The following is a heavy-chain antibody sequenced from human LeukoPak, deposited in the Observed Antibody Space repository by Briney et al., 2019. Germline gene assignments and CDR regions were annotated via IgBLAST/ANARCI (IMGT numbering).Heavy chain of an antibody. CDR3: ARQGGYYDSSGYFPFDY. Sequence: SETLSLTCTVSGGSISSSSYYWGWIRQPPGKGLEWVGIIYYTGSTYYNPSLKSRVTISVDTSKNQFSLKLSSVTAADTAVYXXARQGGYYDSSGYFPFDYWGQGTLVTVSS. CDR2: IYYTGST. D-gene: IGHD3-22*01. J-gene: IGHJ4*02. V-gene: IGHV4-39*01. CDR1: GGSISSSSYY.